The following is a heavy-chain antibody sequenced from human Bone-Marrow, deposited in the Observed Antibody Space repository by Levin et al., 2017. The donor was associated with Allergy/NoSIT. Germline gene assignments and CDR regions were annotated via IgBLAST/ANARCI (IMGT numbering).Heavy chain of an antibody. J-gene: IGHJ3*02. CDR2: ISYDGSNK. V-gene: IGHV3-30-3*01. D-gene: IGHD3-10*01. Sequence: GESLKISCAASGFTFSSYAMHWVRQAPGKGLEWVAVISYDGSNKYYADSVKGRFTISRDNSKNTLYLQMNSLRAEDTAVYYCARDQRFGEPGAFDIWGQGTMVTVSS. CDR3: ARDQRFGEPGAFDI. CDR1: GFTFSSYA.